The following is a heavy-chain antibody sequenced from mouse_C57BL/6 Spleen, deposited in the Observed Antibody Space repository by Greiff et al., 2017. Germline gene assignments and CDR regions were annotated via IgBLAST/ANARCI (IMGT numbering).Heavy chain of an antibody. CDR2: ISDGGSYT. CDR3: AREGGPYDGYYDFDY. Sequence: EVQLVESGGGLVKPGGSLKLSCAASGFTFSSYAMSWVRQTPEKRLEWVATISDGGSYTYYPDNVKGRFTISRDNAKNNLYLQMSHLKSEDTAMYYCAREGGPYDGYYDFDYWGQGTTLTVSS. V-gene: IGHV5-4*01. CDR1: GFTFSSYA. J-gene: IGHJ2*01. D-gene: IGHD2-3*01.